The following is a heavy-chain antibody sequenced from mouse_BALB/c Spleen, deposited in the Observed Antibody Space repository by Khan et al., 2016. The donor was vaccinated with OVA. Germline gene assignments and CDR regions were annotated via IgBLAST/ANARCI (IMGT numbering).Heavy chain of an antibody. V-gene: IGHV1-7*01. Sequence: VQLQQSGAELAKPGASVKMSCKASGYTFTTYWMHWVKQRPGQGLEWIGYINPTSGYTDYNEKFKDRATLSADKSSSTAYMQKSSLTTEDSAVYYCTRVRIDYWGQGTTLTVSS. J-gene: IGHJ2*01. CDR3: TRVRIDY. CDR1: GYTFTTYW. CDR2: INPTSGYT.